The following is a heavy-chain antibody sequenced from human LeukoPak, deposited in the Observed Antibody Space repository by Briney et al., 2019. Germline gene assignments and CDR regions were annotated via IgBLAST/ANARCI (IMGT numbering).Heavy chain of an antibody. V-gene: IGHV4-4*07. CDR1: GDSISSYQ. CDR2: IYSSGNT. D-gene: IGHD4-17*01. CDR3: ATDPTVTTNDY. J-gene: IGHJ4*02. Sequence: SETLSLTCAVSGDSISSYQWSWIRQPAGQGLECIGIIYSSGNTNYNPSLKSRVTISVDMSKNQFSLKLSSVTAADTAVYYCATDPTVTTNDYWGQGTLVTVSS.